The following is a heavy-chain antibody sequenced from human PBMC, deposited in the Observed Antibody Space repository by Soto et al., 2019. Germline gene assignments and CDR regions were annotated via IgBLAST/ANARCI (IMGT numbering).Heavy chain of an antibody. D-gene: IGHD2-15*01. CDR3: ATLLRGYCSGGSCPENWFDP. CDR2: MNPNSGNT. J-gene: IGHJ5*02. V-gene: IGHV1-8*01. Sequence: GASVKVSCKASGYTFTSYDINWLRQATGQGLEWMGWMNPNSGNTGYAQKFQGRVTMTRNTSISTAYMELSSLRSEDTAVYYCATLLRGYCSGGSCPENWFDPWGQGTLVTVSS. CDR1: GYTFTSYD.